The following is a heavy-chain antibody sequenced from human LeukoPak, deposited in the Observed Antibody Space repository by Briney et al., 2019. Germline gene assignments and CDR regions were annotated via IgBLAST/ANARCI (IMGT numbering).Heavy chain of an antibody. Sequence: SETLSLTCTVSGGSISSYYWSWIRQPPGKGLEWIGEINHSGSTNYNPSLKSRVTISVDTSKNQFSLKLSSVTAADTAVYYCARDAIFITMVRGVVFDYWGQGTLVTVS. J-gene: IGHJ4*02. V-gene: IGHV4-34*01. D-gene: IGHD3-10*01. CDR2: INHSGST. CDR1: GGSISSYY. CDR3: ARDAIFITMVRGVVFDY.